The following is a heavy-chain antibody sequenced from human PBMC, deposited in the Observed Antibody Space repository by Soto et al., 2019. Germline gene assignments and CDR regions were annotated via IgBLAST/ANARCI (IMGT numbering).Heavy chain of an antibody. V-gene: IGHV1-46*01. CDR1: GYTFSNYF. CDR2: INPSGGST. D-gene: IGHD3-10*01. Sequence: QVQLVQSGAEVKKPGASVKISCRASGYTFSNYFIHWVRQATGQGLEWMGTINPSGGSTRYTQRFQGRVTMTTDTSTSTVYMELGSLRSEDTAVYYCARDEIFYGESNHWFDPWGQGTLVTVSS. J-gene: IGHJ5*02. CDR3: ARDEIFYGESNHWFDP.